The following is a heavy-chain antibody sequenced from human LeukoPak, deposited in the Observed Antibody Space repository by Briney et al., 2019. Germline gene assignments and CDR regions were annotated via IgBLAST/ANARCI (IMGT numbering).Heavy chain of an antibody. CDR1: GGTFSSYT. Sequence: ASVKVSCKASGGTFSSYTISWVRQAPGQGLEWMGWINPNSGGTNYAQKFQGRVTMTRDTSISTAYMELSRLRSDDTAVYYCARVRYDFWSGYPGGYYYYYMDVWGKGTTVTVSS. V-gene: IGHV1-2*02. CDR3: ARVRYDFWSGYPGGYYYYYMDV. J-gene: IGHJ6*03. D-gene: IGHD3-3*01. CDR2: INPNSGGT.